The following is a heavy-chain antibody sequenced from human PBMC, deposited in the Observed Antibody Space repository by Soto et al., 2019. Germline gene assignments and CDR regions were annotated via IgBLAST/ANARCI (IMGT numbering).Heavy chain of an antibody. CDR3: ARVVFFAYDFWSGYYRPPYYYMDV. V-gene: IGHV4-31*03. J-gene: IGHJ6*03. CDR1: GGSISSGGYY. CDR2: IYYSGST. Sequence: SETLSLTCTVSGGSISSGGYYWSWIRQHPGKGLEWIGYIYYSGSTYYKKSLKSRVTISVDTSKNQFSLKLSSVTAADTAVYYFARVVFFAYDFWSGYYRPPYYYMDVWGKGTTVTVSS. D-gene: IGHD3-3*01.